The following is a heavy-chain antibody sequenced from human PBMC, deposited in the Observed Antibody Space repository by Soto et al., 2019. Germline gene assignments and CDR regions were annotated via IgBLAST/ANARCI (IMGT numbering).Heavy chain of an antibody. Sequence: ASVKVSCKASAYSFTTYHIHWVRQAPGQGLEWMGLINPDAGATNYAQRFQGRLRLTRDTSTSTVYMELRSLRFDDTAVYYCARGDMLLVPASEGNWFDPWGQGTLVTVSS. CDR1: AYSFTTYH. V-gene: IGHV1-46*01. CDR3: ARGDMLLVPASEGNWFDP. CDR2: INPDAGAT. D-gene: IGHD2-2*01. J-gene: IGHJ5*02.